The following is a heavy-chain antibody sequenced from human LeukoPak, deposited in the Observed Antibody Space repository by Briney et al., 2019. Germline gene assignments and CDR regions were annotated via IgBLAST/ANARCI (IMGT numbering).Heavy chain of an antibody. D-gene: IGHD4/OR15-4a*01. Sequence: GGSLRLSCAASGFTFSEYSMSWVRQAPGKGLEGISYINHSGGTVYYADSVKGRFTVSRDNAKNSLYLQVNSLRVEDTAVYYCARRNDYGGKLDYWGQGTLVTVSS. CDR2: INHSGGTV. CDR1: GFTFSEYS. CDR3: ARRNDYGGKLDY. V-gene: IGHV3-11*01. J-gene: IGHJ4*02.